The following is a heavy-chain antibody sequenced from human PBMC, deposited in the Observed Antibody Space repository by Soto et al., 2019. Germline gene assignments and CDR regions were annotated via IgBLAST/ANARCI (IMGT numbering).Heavy chain of an antibody. D-gene: IGHD3-3*01. V-gene: IGHV3-23*01. J-gene: IGHJ5*02. CDR3: AKRPYYDFWSDLNWFDP. CDR2: ISGSGGST. Sequence: GGSLRLSCAASGFTFSSYAMSWVRQAPGKGLEWVSAISGSGGSTYYADSVKGRFTISRDNSKNTLYLQMNSLRAEDTAVYYCAKRPYYDFWSDLNWFDPWGQGTLVTVSS. CDR1: GFTFSSYA.